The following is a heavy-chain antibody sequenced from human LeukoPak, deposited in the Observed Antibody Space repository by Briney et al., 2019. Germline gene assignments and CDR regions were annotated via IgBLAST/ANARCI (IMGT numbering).Heavy chain of an antibody. CDR1: GFTFSDSA. J-gene: IGHJ4*01. CDR2: IRSKTKSGET. V-gene: IGHV3-73*01. CDR3: TSPAHDFDLWSGYYSL. D-gene: IGHD3-3*01. Sequence: GGSLRLSCSVSGFTFSDSAIHWVRHAAGKGLEWVGRIRSKTKSGETAYAASVKGRFTISRGDSKDTAYLQMNSLKPEDTAVYYCTSPAHDFDLWSGYYSLWGHGTQVTVSS.